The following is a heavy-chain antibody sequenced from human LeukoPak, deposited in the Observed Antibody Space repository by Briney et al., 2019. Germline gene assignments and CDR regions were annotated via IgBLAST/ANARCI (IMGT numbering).Heavy chain of an antibody. CDR3: VRGSTLRHYQY. V-gene: IGHV4-39*01. CDR2: IYYSGST. D-gene: IGHD3-16*01. J-gene: IGHJ4*02. CDR1: GGSINTYY. Sequence: PSETLSLTCAVSGGSINTYYWGWIRRPPGKGLEWIGSIYYSGSTYYNPSLKSRVTVSVDTSKNQFSLKLSSVTAADTAVYYCVRGSTLRHYQYWGQGTLVTVSS.